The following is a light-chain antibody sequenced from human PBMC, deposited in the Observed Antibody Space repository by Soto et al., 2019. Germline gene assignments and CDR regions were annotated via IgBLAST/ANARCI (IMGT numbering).Light chain of an antibody. CDR2: EVS. V-gene: IGLV2-23*02. CDR3: CSYACSSTHVV. J-gene: IGLJ2*01. Sequence: QSALTQPASVSGSPGQSITISCTGASSDVGVYNLVSWYQQHPGKAPKVMIYEVSKRPSGVSNRFSGYKSGNTASLTISWLQAEDEADYYCCSYACSSTHVVFGGGTKLTVL. CDR1: SSDVGVYNL.